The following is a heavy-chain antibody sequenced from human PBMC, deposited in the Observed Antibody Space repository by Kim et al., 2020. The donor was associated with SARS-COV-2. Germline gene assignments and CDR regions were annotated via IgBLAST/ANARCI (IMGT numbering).Heavy chain of an antibody. D-gene: IGHD2-15*01. J-gene: IGHJ5*02. CDR3: ARVFSSPGVVVGWFDP. V-gene: IGHV4-59*01. Sequence: SETLSLTCTVSGGSISSYYWSWIRQPPGKGLEWIGYIYYSGSTNYNPSLKSRVTISVDTSKNQFSLKLSSVTAADTAVYYCARVFSSPGVVVGWFDPWGQGTLVTVSS. CDR1: GGSISSYY. CDR2: IYYSGST.